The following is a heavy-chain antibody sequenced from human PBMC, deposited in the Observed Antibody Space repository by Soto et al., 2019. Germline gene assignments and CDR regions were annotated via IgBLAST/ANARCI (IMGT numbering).Heavy chain of an antibody. CDR3: ARDNLAFDI. CDR2: ISGGGGST. J-gene: IGHJ3*02. Sequence: GSLRLSCVVSGXIVNTYGMSWVRQAPGKGLEWVSSISGGGGSTYYAESVKGRFTISRDNSKNTLYLQMNSLRDEDTAVYYFARDNLAFDIWGQGTMGTVSS. V-gene: IGHV3-23*01. CDR1: GXIVNTYG.